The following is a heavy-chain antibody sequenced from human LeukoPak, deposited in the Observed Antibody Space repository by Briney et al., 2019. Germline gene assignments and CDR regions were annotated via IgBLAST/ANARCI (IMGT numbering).Heavy chain of an antibody. CDR3: AKTRSYGKWYYFDY. CDR2: ISWDGGST. V-gene: IGHV3-43*01. J-gene: IGHJ4*02. Sequence: HPGGSLRLSCAASGSTFDDYTMHWVRQAPGKGLEWVSLISWDGGSTYYADSVKGRFTISRDNSKNSLYLQMNSLRTEDTALYYCAKTRSYGKWYYFDYWGQGTLVTVSS. D-gene: IGHD5-18*01. CDR1: GSTFDDYT.